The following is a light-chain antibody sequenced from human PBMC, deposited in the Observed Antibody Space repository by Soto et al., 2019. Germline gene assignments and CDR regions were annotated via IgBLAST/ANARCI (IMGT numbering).Light chain of an antibody. V-gene: IGKV3-11*01. CDR2: DAS. CDR3: QQRSNWLFT. J-gene: IGKJ3*01. CDR1: QSVSSS. Sequence: EIVLTQSPVTLSLSPGERATLSWRASQSVSSSLAWYQQKPGQAPRLLIYDASNRATGIPARFSGSGSGTDFTLTISSLQPEDFAAYYCQQRSNWLFTFGPGTKVDIE.